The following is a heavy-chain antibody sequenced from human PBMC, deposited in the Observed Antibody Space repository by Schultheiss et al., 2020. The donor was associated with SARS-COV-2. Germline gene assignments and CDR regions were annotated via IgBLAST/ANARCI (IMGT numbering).Heavy chain of an antibody. Sequence: ASVKVSCKASGYTFTGYYMHWVRQAPGQGPEWMGWINPNSGGTKYAQKFQGRVAMTSDTSTSTAYMELSRLRSDDTAMYYCARDYGSGYGMDVWGQGTTVTVSS. CDR3: ARDYGSGYGMDV. J-gene: IGHJ6*02. V-gene: IGHV1-2*02. CDR2: INPNSGGT. D-gene: IGHD3-10*01. CDR1: GYTFTGYY.